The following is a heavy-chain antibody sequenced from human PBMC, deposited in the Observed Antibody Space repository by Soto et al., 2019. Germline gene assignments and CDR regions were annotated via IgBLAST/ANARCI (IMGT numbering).Heavy chain of an antibody. V-gene: IGHV1-18*01. CDR1: GYTFTSYG. CDR3: ARVIVVVPAAKIPTNWFDP. CDR2: ISAYNGNT. J-gene: IGHJ5*02. D-gene: IGHD2-2*01. Sequence: ASVKVSCKASGYTFTSYGISVVRQASGQGLEWMGWISAYNGNTNYAQKLQGRVTMTTDTSTSTAYMELRSLRSDDTAVYYCARVIVVVPAAKIPTNWFDPWGQATLVTVSS.